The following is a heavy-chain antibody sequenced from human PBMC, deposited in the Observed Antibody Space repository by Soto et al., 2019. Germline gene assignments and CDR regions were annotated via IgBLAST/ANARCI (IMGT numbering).Heavy chain of an antibody. CDR3: ARDQGRITIFGLVFEANYYDGQAV. Sequence: SETLSLTCTVSGGSISSGDYYWSWIRQPPGKGLEWIGYIYYSGSTYYNPSLKSRVTISVDTPKNQFSLKLSSVTAADTAVYYCARDQGRITIFGLVFEANYYDGQAVWTQGTTVIGSS. D-gene: IGHD3-3*01. V-gene: IGHV4-30-4*01. CDR1: GGSISSGDYY. J-gene: IGHJ6*01. CDR2: IYYSGST.